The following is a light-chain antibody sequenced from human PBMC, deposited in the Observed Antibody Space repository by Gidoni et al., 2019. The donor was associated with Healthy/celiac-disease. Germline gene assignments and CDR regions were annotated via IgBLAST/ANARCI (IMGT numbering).Light chain of an antibody. CDR1: GSDVGGYNY. J-gene: IGLJ2*01. Sequence: QSALTQPASVSGSPGQSITISCTGTGSDVGGYNYVSWYQQHPGKAPQLMIYEVSNRPSGVSNRFSGSKSGNTASLTISGLQAEDEADYYCSSYTSSSTLVFGGGTKLTVL. CDR3: SSYTSSSTLV. CDR2: EVS. V-gene: IGLV2-14*01.